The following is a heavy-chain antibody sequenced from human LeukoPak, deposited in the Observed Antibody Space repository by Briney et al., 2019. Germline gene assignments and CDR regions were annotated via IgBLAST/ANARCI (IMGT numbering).Heavy chain of an antibody. V-gene: IGHV4-39*01. D-gene: IGHD2-2*01. CDR1: GGSISSSSYY. CDR3: ARRKADHYSSTSCYQARNWFDP. J-gene: IGHJ5*02. Sequence: PSETLSLTCTVSGGSISSSSYYWGWIRQPPGKGLEWIGSIYSSGSTYYDPSLKSRVTISVDTSKNQFSLKLSSVTAADTAVYYCARRKADHYSSTSCYQARNWFDPWGQGTLVTVSS. CDR2: IYSSGST.